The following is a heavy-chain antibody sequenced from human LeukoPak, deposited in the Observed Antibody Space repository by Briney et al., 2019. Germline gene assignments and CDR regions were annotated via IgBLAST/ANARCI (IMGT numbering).Heavy chain of an antibody. Sequence: GGSLRLSCAASGFTFSSYTMSWARQAPGKGLEWVSAISGGGGSTYYADSVKGRFTISRDNSKNTLYLQMNSLRAEDTAVYYCARDRTYSSSSVDYWGQGTLVTVSS. J-gene: IGHJ4*02. CDR3: ARDRTYSSSSVDY. CDR2: ISGGGGST. V-gene: IGHV3-23*01. D-gene: IGHD6-6*01. CDR1: GFTFSSYT.